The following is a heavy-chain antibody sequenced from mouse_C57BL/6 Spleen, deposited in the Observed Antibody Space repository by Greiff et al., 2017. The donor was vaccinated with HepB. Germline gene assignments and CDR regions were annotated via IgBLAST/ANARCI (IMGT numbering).Heavy chain of an antibody. D-gene: IGHD1-1*01. V-gene: IGHV3-1*01. J-gene: IGHJ1*03. Sequence: DVQLQESGPGMVKPSQSLSLTCTVTGYSITSGYDWHWIRHFPGNKLEWMGYISYSGSTNYNPSLKSRISITHDTSKNHFFLKLNSVTTEDTATYYCAREGSSWYFDVWGTGTTVTVSS. CDR2: ISYSGST. CDR1: GYSITSGYD. CDR3: AREGSSWYFDV.